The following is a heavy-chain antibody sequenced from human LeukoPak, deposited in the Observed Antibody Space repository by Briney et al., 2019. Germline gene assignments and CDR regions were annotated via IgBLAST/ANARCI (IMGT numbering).Heavy chain of an antibody. V-gene: IGHV1-18*01. CDR1: GYTFTSYG. Sequence: ASVKASCKASGYTFTSYGISWVRQAPGQGLEWMGWISAYNGNTNYAQKVQGRVTMTTDTSTSTAYMELRSLRSDDTAVYYCARDRYYDSSGYYSGYWGQGTLVTVSS. J-gene: IGHJ4*02. CDR2: ISAYNGNT. D-gene: IGHD3-22*01. CDR3: ARDRYYDSSGYYSGY.